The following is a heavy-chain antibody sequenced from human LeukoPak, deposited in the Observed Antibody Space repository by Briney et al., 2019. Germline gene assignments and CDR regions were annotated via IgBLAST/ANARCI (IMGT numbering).Heavy chain of an antibody. CDR3: AKAGYYDTSGSVDY. CDR1: GFTFRSYW. J-gene: IGHJ4*02. CDR2: ISPDGTSK. D-gene: IGHD3-22*01. Sequence: GGSLRLSCAASGFTFRSYWMHWVRQAPGKGLVWVTRISPDGTSKSYADSVKGRFTISRDNAKNTLYLQMSSLRPDDTAVYFCAKAGYYDTSGSVDYWGQGTLVTVSS. V-gene: IGHV3-74*01.